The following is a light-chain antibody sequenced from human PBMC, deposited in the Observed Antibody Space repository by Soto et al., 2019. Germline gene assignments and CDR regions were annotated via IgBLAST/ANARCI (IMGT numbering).Light chain of an antibody. V-gene: IGKV4-1*01. CDR1: QSVLSNSNNKNY. Sequence: DIVMTQSPDSLALSLGERTTINCKSSQSVLSNSNNKNYLAWYQQKAGQPPKLLVYWASSRESGVPDRFSGSGSGTDFTLTISSLQAEDVAVYYCQQYYSIPLTFGGGTKVEIK. CDR2: WAS. CDR3: QQYYSIPLT. J-gene: IGKJ4*01.